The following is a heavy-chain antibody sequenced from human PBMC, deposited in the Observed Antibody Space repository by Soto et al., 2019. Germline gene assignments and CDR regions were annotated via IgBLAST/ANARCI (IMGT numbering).Heavy chain of an antibody. D-gene: IGHD6-13*01. CDR1: GYSFTSYW. Sequence: GESLKTSCNGSGYSFTSYWISWVRQMPGKGLEWMGRIDPSDSYTNYSPSFQGHVTISADKSISTAYLQWSSLKASDTAMYYCASPSRVAAAGTPYYYYYGMDVWGQGTTVTVSS. J-gene: IGHJ6*02. V-gene: IGHV5-10-1*01. CDR2: IDPSDSYT. CDR3: ASPSRVAAAGTPYYYYYGMDV.